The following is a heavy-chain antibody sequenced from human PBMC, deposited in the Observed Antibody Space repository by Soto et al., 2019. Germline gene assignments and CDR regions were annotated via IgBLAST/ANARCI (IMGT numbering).Heavy chain of an antibody. V-gene: IGHV3-30-3*01. CDR3: ARSLGGAYYYDSSGYYYAEDPGYYYYGMDV. CDR1: GFTFSSYA. D-gene: IGHD3-22*01. J-gene: IGHJ6*02. CDR2: ISYDGSNK. Sequence: GGSLRLSCAASGFTFSSYAMHWVRQAPGKGLEWVAVISYDGSNKYYADSVKGRFTISRDNSKNTLYLQMNSLRAGDTAVYYCARSLGGAYYYDSSGYYYAEDPGYYYYGMDVWGRRTTVIVSS.